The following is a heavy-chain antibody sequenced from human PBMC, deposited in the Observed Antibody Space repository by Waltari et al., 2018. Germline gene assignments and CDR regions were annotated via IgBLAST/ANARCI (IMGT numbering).Heavy chain of an antibody. D-gene: IGHD2-2*01. Sequence: QAQLVQSGAEVKKPGASVKVSCKVSGYTLTELSMHWVRQAPGKGLEWMGGFDPEDGETIYAQKFQGRVTMTEDTSTDTAYMELSSLRSEDTAVYYCATAGGYCSSTSCSRILSWFDPWGQGTLVTVSS. CDR1: GYTLTELS. CDR3: ATAGGYCSSTSCSRILSWFDP. CDR2: FDPEDGET. J-gene: IGHJ5*02. V-gene: IGHV1-24*01.